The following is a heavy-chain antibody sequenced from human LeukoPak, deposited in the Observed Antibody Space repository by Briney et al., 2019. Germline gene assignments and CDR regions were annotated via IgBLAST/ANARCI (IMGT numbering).Heavy chain of an antibody. D-gene: IGHD2-2*01. V-gene: IGHV3-49*04. CDR2: IRSKAYGGTT. CDR1: GFTFGDYA. J-gene: IGHJ6*03. Sequence: PGGSLRLSCTASGFTFGDYAMSWVRQAPGKGLEWVGFIRSKAYGGTTEYAASVKGRFTISRDDSKSIAYLQMNSLKTEDTAVYYCTRHYPIYCSSTSCYLGPYYFYYYMDVWGKGTTVTVSS. CDR3: TRHYPIYCSSTSCYLGPYYFYYYMDV.